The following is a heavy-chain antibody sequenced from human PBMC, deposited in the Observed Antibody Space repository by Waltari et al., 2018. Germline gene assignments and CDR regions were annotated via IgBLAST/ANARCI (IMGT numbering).Heavy chain of an antibody. CDR2: IYSGGST. Sequence: EVQLVESGGGLVKPGGSLRLSCAASGFTVSSNYMSWVRQAPGKGLEWVSVIYSGGSTYYADSVKGRFTISRDNSKNTLYLQMNSLRAEDTAVYYCARHRGALYGYFDLWGRGTLVTVSS. CDR3: ARHRGALYGYFDL. CDR1: GFTVSSNY. V-gene: IGHV3-66*04. J-gene: IGHJ2*01. D-gene: IGHD3-10*01.